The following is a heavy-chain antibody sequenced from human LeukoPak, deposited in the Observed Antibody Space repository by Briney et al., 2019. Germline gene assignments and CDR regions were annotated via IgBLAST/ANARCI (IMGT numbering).Heavy chain of an antibody. Sequence: HGASVKVSCKASGYTFISYVMHWVRQAPGQRLEWIGWINPDNGNTEYSQRSQGRVTITRDTSASTAYMELTTLRSEDTALYYCAKDRGGTGDFDYWGQGTLVTVSS. V-gene: IGHV1-3*01. CDR1: GYTFISYV. CDR3: AKDRGGTGDFDY. D-gene: IGHD3-10*01. CDR2: INPDNGNT. J-gene: IGHJ4*02.